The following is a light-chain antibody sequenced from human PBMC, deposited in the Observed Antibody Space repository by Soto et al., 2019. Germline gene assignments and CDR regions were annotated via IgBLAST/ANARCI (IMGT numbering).Light chain of an antibody. CDR3: LQDYYYPWT. CDR2: AAS. Sequence: AIQMTQSPSSQSASLGDRVTITCRASQGISTYLNWYQQKPGKAPKLLIYAASSLKSGVPSRFSGSGSGTDFTLTISSLQPEDFASYYCLQDYYYPWTFGQGTRVDIK. CDR1: QGISTY. V-gene: IGKV1-6*01. J-gene: IGKJ1*01.